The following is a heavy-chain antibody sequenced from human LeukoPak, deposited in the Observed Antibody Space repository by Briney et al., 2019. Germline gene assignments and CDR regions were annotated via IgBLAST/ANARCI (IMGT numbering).Heavy chain of an antibody. J-gene: IGHJ3*02. V-gene: IGHV4-59*01. CDR3: ARGFLCGGDCNAFDI. CDR2: ICYSGST. D-gene: IGHD2-21*02. CDR1: GGSISSYY. Sequence: SETLSLTCTVSGGSISSYYWSWIRLPPGKGLEWIGYICYSGSTNYNPSLKTRVTISVDTSKNQFSLNLSSVTAADTAVYYCARGFLCGGDCNAFDIWGQGTKVTVSS.